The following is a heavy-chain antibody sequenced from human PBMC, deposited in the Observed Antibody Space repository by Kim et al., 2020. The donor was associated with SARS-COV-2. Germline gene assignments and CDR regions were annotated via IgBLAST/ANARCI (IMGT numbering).Heavy chain of an antibody. CDR1: GYAFTGHP. D-gene: IGHD1-26*01. J-gene: IGHJ5*02. V-gene: IGHV1-2*02. CDR2: INPDNGGT. Sequence: ASVKVSCKASGYAFTGHPIYWVRQAPGQGLEWMGWINPDNGGTNYARKFTGRFTITMDTSITTAYMQVTSLNSDDTAVYYCARVVGSGWNQWFATWGQGTLVTVSS. CDR3: ARVVGSGWNQWFAT.